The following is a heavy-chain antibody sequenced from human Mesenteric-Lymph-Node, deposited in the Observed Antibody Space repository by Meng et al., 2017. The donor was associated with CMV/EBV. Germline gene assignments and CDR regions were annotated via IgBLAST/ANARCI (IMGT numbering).Heavy chain of an antibody. D-gene: IGHD3-10*01. CDR3: ARGSRYYYGSGSWYYFDY. V-gene: IGHV4-34*01. Sequence: GSFSGYYWSWIRQPPGKGLEWIGEINHSGSTNYNPSLKSRVTISVDTSKNQFSLKLSSVTAADTAVYYCARGSRYYYGSGSWYYFDYWGQGTLVTVSS. CDR1: GSFSGYY. J-gene: IGHJ4*02. CDR2: INHSGST.